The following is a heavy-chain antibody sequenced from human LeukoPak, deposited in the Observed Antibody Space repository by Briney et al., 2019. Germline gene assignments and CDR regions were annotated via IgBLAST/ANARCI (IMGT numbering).Heavy chain of an antibody. J-gene: IGHJ6*03. CDR3: ARAGVGATYYYYYYMDV. Sequence: GGSLRLSCAASGFTFSSYGMHWVRQAPGKGLEWVAVIWYDGSNKYYADSVKGRFTISRDNSKNTLYLQMNSLRAEDTAVYCCARAGVGATYYYYYYMDVWGKGTTVTVSS. CDR1: GFTFSSYG. CDR2: IWYDGSNK. D-gene: IGHD1-26*01. V-gene: IGHV3-33*01.